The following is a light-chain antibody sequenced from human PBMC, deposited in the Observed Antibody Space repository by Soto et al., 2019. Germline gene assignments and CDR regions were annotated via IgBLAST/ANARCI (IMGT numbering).Light chain of an antibody. CDR3: QQYGYSPWT. V-gene: IGKV1-39*01. CDR2: AAS. J-gene: IGKJ1*01. CDR1: QSISSY. Sequence: DIQMTQSPSSLSASVGDRVTITCRASQSISSYLNWYQQKPGKAPKLLIYAASSLQSGVPSRFSGSGSGTDFTLTITRLEPADFALYYCQQYGYSPWTFGLGTKVEIK.